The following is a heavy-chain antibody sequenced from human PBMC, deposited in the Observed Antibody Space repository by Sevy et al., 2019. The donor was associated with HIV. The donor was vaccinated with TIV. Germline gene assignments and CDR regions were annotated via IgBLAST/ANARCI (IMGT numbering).Heavy chain of an antibody. D-gene: IGHD6-13*01. CDR1: GDSISSYY. Sequence: SETLSLTCTVSGDSISSYYWSWIRQPPGKGLEWIGYIYYSGITDYNPSLKSRVTISVDTSKNQFSLKLNSVTAADTAVYYCARAIAAPRGMDVWGQRTTVTDSS. CDR2: IYYSGIT. J-gene: IGHJ6*02. CDR3: ARAIAAPRGMDV. V-gene: IGHV4-59*01.